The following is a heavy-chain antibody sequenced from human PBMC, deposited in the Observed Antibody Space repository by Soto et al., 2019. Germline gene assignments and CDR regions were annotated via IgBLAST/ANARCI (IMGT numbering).Heavy chain of an antibody. CDR3: ARDSSTPYGANFRSTANWFDP. CDR2: IIPILGIA. CDR1: GGTFSSYT. Sequence: QVQLVQSGAEVKKPGSSVKVSCKASGGTFSSYTISWVRQAPGQGLEWMGRIIPILGIANYAQKFQGRVTITADKSTSTAYMELSSLRSEDTAVYYCARDSSTPYGANFRSTANWFDPWGQGTLVTVSS. D-gene: IGHD4-17*01. J-gene: IGHJ5*02. V-gene: IGHV1-69*08.